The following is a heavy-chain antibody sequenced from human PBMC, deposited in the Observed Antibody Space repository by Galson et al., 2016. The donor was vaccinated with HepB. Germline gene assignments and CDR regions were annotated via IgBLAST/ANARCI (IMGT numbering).Heavy chain of an antibody. CDR1: GYNFGEYA. CDR3: TRDGREGVVKDDNSWYPRDY. J-gene: IGHJ4*02. Sequence: SVKVSCKASGYNFGEYAIHWVRQAPGQRPEWLGWINAGTGDTKYSQKFQGRVNIKSDTSATTVYMDLSGLRFEDTAGYYCTRDGREGVVKDDNSWYPRDYWGQGSLVTVSS. CDR2: INAGTGDT. D-gene: IGHD4-11*01. V-gene: IGHV1-3*01.